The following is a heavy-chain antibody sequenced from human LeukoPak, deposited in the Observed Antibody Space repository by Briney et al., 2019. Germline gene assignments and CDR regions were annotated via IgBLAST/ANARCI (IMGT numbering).Heavy chain of an antibody. V-gene: IGHV4-39*07. CDR1: GGSISSSSYY. D-gene: IGHD3-3*01. CDR3: ARYMEYYDFWRGDDAFDI. Sequence: KASETLSLTCTVSGGSISSSSYYWGWIRQPPGKGLEWIGSIYYSGSTYYNPSLKSRVTISVDTPKNQFSLKLSSVTAADTAVYYCARYMEYYDFWRGDDAFDIWGQGTMVTVSS. CDR2: IYYSGST. J-gene: IGHJ3*02.